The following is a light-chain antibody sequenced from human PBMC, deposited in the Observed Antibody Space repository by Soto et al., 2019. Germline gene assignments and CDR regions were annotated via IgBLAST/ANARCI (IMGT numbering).Light chain of an antibody. CDR2: AAS. CDR1: QGISSY. V-gene: IGKV1-8*01. Sequence: AIRMTQSPSSLSASTGDRVTITCRASQGISSYLAWYQQEPGKAPKLLIYAASTLQSGVPSRFSGSGSGTDFTLTISCLQSEDFATYYCQQYYSYPLTFGGGTKVEIK. CDR3: QQYYSYPLT. J-gene: IGKJ4*01.